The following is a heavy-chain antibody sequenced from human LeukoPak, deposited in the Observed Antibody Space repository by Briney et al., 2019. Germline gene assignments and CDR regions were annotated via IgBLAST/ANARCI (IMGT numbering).Heavy chain of an antibody. D-gene: IGHD1-26*01. CDR2: IYYSGST. Sequence: SETLSLTCTVSGGSISSYYWGWIRQPPGKGLEWIGSIYYSGSTNYNPSLKSRVTISVDTSKNQFSLKLSSVTAADTAVYYCARDLGQWELPYTYNWFDPWGQGTLVTVSS. CDR1: GGSISSYY. CDR3: ARDLGQWELPYTYNWFDP. V-gene: IGHV4-59*12. J-gene: IGHJ5*02.